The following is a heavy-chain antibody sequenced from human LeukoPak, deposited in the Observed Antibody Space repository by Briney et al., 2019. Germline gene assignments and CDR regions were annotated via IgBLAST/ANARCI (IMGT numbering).Heavy chain of an antibody. D-gene: IGHD3-10*01. CDR3: AREHGSGSYYNPVGFDY. CDR2: ISAYNGNI. CDR1: GYTFSSYG. V-gene: IGHV1-18*01. Sequence: ASVKVSCKASGYTFSSYGISWVRQAPGQGLEWMGWISAYNGNINYIQKFQGRVTMTTDTSTSTAYMELRSLRSDDTAVYHCAREHGSGSYYNPVGFDYWGQGTLVTVSS. J-gene: IGHJ4*02.